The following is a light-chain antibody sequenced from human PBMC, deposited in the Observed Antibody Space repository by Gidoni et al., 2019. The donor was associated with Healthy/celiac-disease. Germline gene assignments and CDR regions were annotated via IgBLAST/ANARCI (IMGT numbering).Light chain of an antibody. CDR2: RNN. V-gene: IGLV1-47*01. J-gene: IGLJ3*02. CDR1: SSNIGSHY. CDR3: AAWDDSLSGRGV. Sequence: QSVLTQPPSASGTPGQRVTISCSGSSSNIGSHYVYWYQQLPGTAPNLLIYRNNQRPSGVPDRFSGSKSGTSASLAISGLRSEDEADYYCAAWDDSLSGRGVFGGGTKLTVL.